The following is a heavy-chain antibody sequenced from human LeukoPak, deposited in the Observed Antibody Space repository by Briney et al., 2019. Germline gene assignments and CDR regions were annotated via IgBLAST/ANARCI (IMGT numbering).Heavy chain of an antibody. J-gene: IGHJ1*01. V-gene: IGHV4-61*02. D-gene: IGHD3-16*01. CDR2: IYTSGST. CDR3: ARFGETMTSALED. CDR1: GASISSGSYY. Sequence: SETLSLTCTVSGASISSGSYYWSWIRQPAGKGLEWIGRIYTSGSTNYNPSLKSRVTISVDTSKNQFSLYLRSVTAAATAVYYCARFGETMTSALEDWGQGTLVTVSS.